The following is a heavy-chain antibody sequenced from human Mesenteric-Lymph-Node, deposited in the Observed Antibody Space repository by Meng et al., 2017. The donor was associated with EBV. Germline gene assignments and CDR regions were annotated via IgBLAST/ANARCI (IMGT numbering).Heavy chain of an antibody. J-gene: IGHJ4*02. D-gene: IGHD3-10*01. Sequence: QGQLVQAGAEVKKPGASVKVSCQASGYTFTDYGFTWVRQAPGQGFEWMGWISPYNGHTNYPQKFQDRVTMTTDISTSTAYMELRSLRSDDTAVYYCARDGLRFFHSGTYAGGYWGQGALVTVSS. CDR3: ARDGLRFFHSGTYAGGY. CDR2: ISPYNGHT. V-gene: IGHV1-18*01. CDR1: GYTFTDYG.